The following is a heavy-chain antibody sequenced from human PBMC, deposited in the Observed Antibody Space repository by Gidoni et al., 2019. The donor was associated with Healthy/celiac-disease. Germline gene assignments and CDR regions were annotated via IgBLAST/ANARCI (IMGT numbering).Heavy chain of an antibody. V-gene: IGHV2-5*01. J-gene: IGHJ4*02. CDR3: AHVRAPLTMIVVVFDY. Sequence: QITLKESGPTLVKTTQTLTLTCTFSGFSLSTSGVGVGWIRQPPGKALEWLALIYWNDDRRSSPSLKSRLTITKDTSKNQVVLTMTNMDPVDTATYYCAHVRAPLTMIVVVFDYWGQGTLVTVSS. D-gene: IGHD3-22*01. CDR1: GFSLSTSGVG. CDR2: IYWNDDR.